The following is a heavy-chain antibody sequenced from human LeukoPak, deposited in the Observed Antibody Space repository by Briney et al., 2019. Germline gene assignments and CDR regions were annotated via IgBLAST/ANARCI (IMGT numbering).Heavy chain of an antibody. J-gene: IGHJ6*02. CDR1: GYIFNSYY. V-gene: IGHV1-46*02. Sequence: ASVKVSCKASGYIFNSYYMHWVRQAAGQGLEWMGVINPSDDSTRYAQKFQGRVTMTKDTSTNTVYMDLSSLSSDDTAVYYCAREVYDILTGYSPHYYYGMDVWGQGTTVTVSS. CDR3: AREVYDILTGYSPHYYYGMDV. CDR2: INPSDDST. D-gene: IGHD3-9*01.